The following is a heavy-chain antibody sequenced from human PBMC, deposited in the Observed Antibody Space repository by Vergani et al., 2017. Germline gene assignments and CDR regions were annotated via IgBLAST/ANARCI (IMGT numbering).Heavy chain of an antibody. CDR3: AKDRGYSYGYFDL. CDR1: GFTFSSYA. Sequence: EVQLLESGGGLVQPGGSLRLSCAASGFTFSSYAMSWVRQAPGKGLEWVSAISGSGGSTYYADTVKGRFTISRDNSKSTLYLQMNSLGAEDTAVYYCAKDRGYSYGYFDLWGRGTLVTVSS. D-gene: IGHD5-18*01. V-gene: IGHV3-23*01. J-gene: IGHJ2*01. CDR2: ISGSGGST.